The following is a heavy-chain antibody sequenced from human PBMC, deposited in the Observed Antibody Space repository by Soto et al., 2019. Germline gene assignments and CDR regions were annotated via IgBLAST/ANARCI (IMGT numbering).Heavy chain of an antibody. CDR2: ISYDGSNK. D-gene: IGHD3-16*01. V-gene: IGHV3-30*18. CDR1: GFTFSSYG. Sequence: GGSLKLSCAASGFTFSSYGMHWVRQAPGKGLEWVAVISYDGSNKYYADSVKGRFTISRDNSKNTLYLQMNSLRAEDTAVYYCAKNTFWEINWTHRGWFDPWGQGTLVTVSS. CDR3: AKNTFWEINWTHRGWFDP. J-gene: IGHJ5*02.